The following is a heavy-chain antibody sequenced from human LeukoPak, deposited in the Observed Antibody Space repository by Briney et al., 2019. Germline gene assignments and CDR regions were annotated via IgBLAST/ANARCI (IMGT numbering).Heavy chain of an antibody. CDR3: ARERRDDFWSGYYIYYYYGMDV. V-gene: IGHV1-46*01. D-gene: IGHD3-3*01. J-gene: IGHJ6*02. CDR2: INPSGSST. Sequence: ASVKVSCKASGYTFTSYYMHWVRQAPGQGLEWMGIINPSGSSTSYAQKFQGRVTMTRDTSTSTVYMELSSLRSEDTAVYYCARERRDDFWSGYYIYYYYGMDVWGQGTTVTVSS. CDR1: GYTFTSYY.